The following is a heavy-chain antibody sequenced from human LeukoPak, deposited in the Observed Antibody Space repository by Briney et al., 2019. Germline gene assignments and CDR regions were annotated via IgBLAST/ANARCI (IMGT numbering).Heavy chain of an antibody. Sequence: SVKVSCKASGGTFSSYAISWVRQAPGQGLEWMGGIIPIFGTANYAQKFQGRVTITADESTSTAYMELSSLRSEDTAVYYCARWHYDYVWGSYPPDYFDYWGQGTLVTVSS. J-gene: IGHJ4*02. CDR1: GGTFSSYA. CDR2: IIPIFGTA. CDR3: ARWHYDYVWGSYPPDYFDY. V-gene: IGHV1-69*13. D-gene: IGHD3-16*02.